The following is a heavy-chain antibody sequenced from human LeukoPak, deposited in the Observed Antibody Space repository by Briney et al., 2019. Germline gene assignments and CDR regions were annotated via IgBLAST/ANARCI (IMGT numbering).Heavy chain of an antibody. CDR1: GFTFSRYW. CDR3: ARASRGNWFDA. Sequence: GGSLRLSCAASGFTFSRYWMHWVRQAPGKGLVWVSRIGDDGSTTAYADSVKGRFTISRDNAKNTLYLQMNSLRAEDTAVYYCARASRGNWFDAWGQGTLVTVSS. D-gene: IGHD3-10*01. CDR2: IGDDGSTT. J-gene: IGHJ5*02. V-gene: IGHV3-74*01.